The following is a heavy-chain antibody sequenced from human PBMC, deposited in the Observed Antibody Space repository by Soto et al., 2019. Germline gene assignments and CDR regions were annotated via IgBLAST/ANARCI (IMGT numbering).Heavy chain of an antibody. J-gene: IGHJ6*02. D-gene: IGHD3-10*01. CDR3: ARWSGVGVAGMDV. CDR1: GDSINSGDYY. V-gene: IGHV4-30-4*01. Sequence: QVQLQESGPRLVKPLQTLSLTCTVSGDSINSGDYYWSWIRQPPGRGLEWVGYSFYSGITDYNPSLKSRMTISMDTAKNQSPLRLNSVSAADTAGYFCARWSGVGVAGMDVWGQGTTVSVSS. CDR2: SFYSGIT.